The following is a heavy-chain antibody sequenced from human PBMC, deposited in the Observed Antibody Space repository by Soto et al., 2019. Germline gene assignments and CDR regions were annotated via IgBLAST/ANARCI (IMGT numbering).Heavy chain of an antibody. Sequence: QVQLVQSGAEVKKPGASVKVSCKASGYTFTSYGISWVRQAPGQGLEWMGWISAYNGNTNYAQKHQGRVTMTTDTYTSTAYMELRSLRSDDTAVYYCARFMTYYYDSSGYYASDWGQENLVTVSS. CDR1: GYTFTSYG. V-gene: IGHV1-18*01. CDR3: ARFMTYYYDSSGYYASD. J-gene: IGHJ4*02. CDR2: ISAYNGNT. D-gene: IGHD3-22*01.